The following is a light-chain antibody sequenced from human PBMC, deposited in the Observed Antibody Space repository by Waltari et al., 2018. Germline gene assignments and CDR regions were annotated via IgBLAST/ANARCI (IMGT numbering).Light chain of an antibody. CDR3: QQYRNLWT. V-gene: IGKV1-5*03. Sequence: DIQMTQSPSTLSASVGDRVTITCRASQSLSNWLAWYQQKPGKAPKVLIYKASTLESGVPSRFSGSGSGTEFTLTISSLQPDDFATDYCQQYRNLWTFGQGTKVEIK. CDR2: KAS. CDR1: QSLSNW. J-gene: IGKJ1*01.